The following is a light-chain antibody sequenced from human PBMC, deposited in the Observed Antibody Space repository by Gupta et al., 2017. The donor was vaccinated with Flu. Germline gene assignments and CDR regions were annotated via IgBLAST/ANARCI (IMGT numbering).Light chain of an antibody. J-gene: IGKJ1*01. V-gene: IGKV3-11*01. Sequence: EIVLTQSPATLSLSPGERATLSCRASQSISSYLAWYQQKPGQAPRLLIYDAANRDTGIPSRFSGSGSGTDFTLTISSREPEDVAVYYCQHRSDWPTWTFGQGTKVEVK. CDR3: QHRSDWPTWT. CDR1: QSISSY. CDR2: DAA.